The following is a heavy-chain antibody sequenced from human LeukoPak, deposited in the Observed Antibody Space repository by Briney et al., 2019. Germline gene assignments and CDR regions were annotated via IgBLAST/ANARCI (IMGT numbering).Heavy chain of an antibody. CDR2: ISASGGST. V-gene: IGHV3-23*01. Sequence: GGSLRLSCAASGFTFSSYTMSWVRQAPGKGLEWVSAISASGGSTYYADSMKGRFTISRDNSKNTLYLQMNSLRAEDTAVYYCEKAYSSSDYYYMDVWGKGTTVTVSS. CDR3: EKAYSSSDYYYMDV. CDR1: GFTFSSYT. J-gene: IGHJ6*03. D-gene: IGHD6-6*01.